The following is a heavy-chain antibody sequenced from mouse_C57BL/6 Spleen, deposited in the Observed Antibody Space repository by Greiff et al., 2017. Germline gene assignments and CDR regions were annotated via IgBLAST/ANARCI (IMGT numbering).Heavy chain of an antibody. D-gene: IGHD1-1*01. J-gene: IGHJ1*03. CDR3: ARHGYYYGSSYGYFDV. Sequence: QVQLKQSGAELVKPGASVKLSCKASGYTFTEYTIYWVKQRSGQGLEWIGWFYPGSGSIKYNEKFKDKATLTADKSSSTVYMVLNRLTSEDSAVYFCARHGYYYGSSYGYFDVWGTGTTVTVSS. CDR1: GYTFTEYT. V-gene: IGHV1-62-2*01. CDR2: FYPGSGSI.